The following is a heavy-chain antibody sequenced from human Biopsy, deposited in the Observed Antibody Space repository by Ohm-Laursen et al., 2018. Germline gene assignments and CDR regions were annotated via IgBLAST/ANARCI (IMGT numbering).Heavy chain of an antibody. D-gene: IGHD3-10*01. CDR2: IWYYGSNK. Sequence: SLRLSCSASGFSFSSYGIHWVRQAPGKGVEGVAVIWYYGSNKYSAESVKGRFSISRDNSKNTVYLQMNSLRAADTAVYYCARDRYYGSESYYSHYNMDVWGQGTTVSVSS. V-gene: IGHV3-33*08. CDR1: GFSFSSYG. CDR3: ARDRYYGSESYYSHYNMDV. J-gene: IGHJ6*02.